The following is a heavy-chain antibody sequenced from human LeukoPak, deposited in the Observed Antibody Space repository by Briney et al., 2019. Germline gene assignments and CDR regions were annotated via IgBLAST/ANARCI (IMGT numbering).Heavy chain of an antibody. D-gene: IGHD6-19*01. CDR3: ARWPQWLVPTHDDALDI. CDR2: INHSGST. J-gene: IGHJ3*02. Sequence: SETLSLTCAVYGGSFSGYYWSWIRQPPGKGLEWIGEINHSGSTNYNPSLKSRVTISVDTSKNQFSLKLSSVTAADTAVYYCARWPQWLVPTHDDALDIWGQGTMVTVSS. CDR1: GGSFSGYY. V-gene: IGHV4-34*01.